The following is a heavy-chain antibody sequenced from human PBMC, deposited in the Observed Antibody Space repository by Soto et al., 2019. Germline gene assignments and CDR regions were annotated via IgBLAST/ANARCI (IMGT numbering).Heavy chain of an antibody. CDR2: FDPEDGET. Sequence: ASVKVSCKVSGYTLTELSMHWVRQAPGKGLEWMGGFDPEDGETIYAQKFQGRVTMTGDTSTDTAYMELSSLRSEDTAVYYCAAAIFGVVRGVRPRMGLGMDLCGQRTTITVSS. CDR1: GYTLTELS. J-gene: IGHJ6*02. CDR3: AAAIFGVVRGVRPRMGLGMDL. V-gene: IGHV1-24*01. D-gene: IGHD3-3*01.